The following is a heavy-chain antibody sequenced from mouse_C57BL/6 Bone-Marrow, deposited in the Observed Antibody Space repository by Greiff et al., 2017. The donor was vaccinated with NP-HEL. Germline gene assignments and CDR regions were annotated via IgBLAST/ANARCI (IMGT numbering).Heavy chain of an antibody. D-gene: IGHD1-1*01. J-gene: IGHJ1*03. CDR2: INPGSGGT. V-gene: IGHV1-54*01. CDR1: GYAFTNYL. CDR3: ARSRYVTTVVAHWYFDG. Sequence: QVQLQQSGAELVRPGTSVKVSCKASGYAFTNYLIEWVKQRPGQGLEWIGVINPGSGGTNYNEKFKGKATLTADKSSSTAYMQLSSLTSEDSVVYFCARSRYVTTVVAHWYFDGWGTGTTVTVSS.